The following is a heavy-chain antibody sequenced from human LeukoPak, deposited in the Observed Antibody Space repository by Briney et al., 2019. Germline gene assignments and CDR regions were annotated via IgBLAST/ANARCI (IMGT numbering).Heavy chain of an antibody. CDR3: ARDDRSVLGAFDI. D-gene: IGHD5/OR15-5a*01. Sequence: GGSLRLSCAASGFTFSSYSMNWVRQAPGKGLEWVSSISSSSSYIYYADSVKGRFTISRDNAKNSLHLQMNSLRAEDTAVYYCARDDRSVLGAFDIWGQGTMVTVSS. CDR1: GFTFSSYS. CDR2: ISSSSSYI. V-gene: IGHV3-21*01. J-gene: IGHJ3*02.